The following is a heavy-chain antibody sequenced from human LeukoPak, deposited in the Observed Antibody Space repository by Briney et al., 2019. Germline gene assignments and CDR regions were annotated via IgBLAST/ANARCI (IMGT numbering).Heavy chain of an antibody. CDR3: ARIRDGYNDAYDI. J-gene: IGHJ3*02. CDR2: INPGGDNT. V-gene: IGHV1-46*01. D-gene: IGHD5-24*01. CDR1: GYTFTGYY. Sequence: ASVKVSCKASGYTFTGYYIHWVRQAPGQGLEWMGLINPGGDNTNYAQNFQGRVTMTRDTSASTVYMELSSLRSEDTAIYYCARIRDGYNDAYDIWGQGTVVTVPS.